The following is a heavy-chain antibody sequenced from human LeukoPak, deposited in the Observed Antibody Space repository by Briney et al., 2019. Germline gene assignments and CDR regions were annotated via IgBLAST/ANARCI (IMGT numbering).Heavy chain of an antibody. CDR3: ARNTYYYGSGAMTDY. CDR1: GGSISSSSYY. CDR2: IYYSGST. J-gene: IGHJ4*02. V-gene: IGHV4-39*01. Sequence: SETLSLTCTVSGGSISSSSYYWGWIRQPPGKGLEWIGSIYYSGSTYYNPSLKSRVTIPVDTSKNQFSLKLSSVTAADTAVYYCARNTYYYGSGAMTDYWGQGTLVTVSS. D-gene: IGHD3-10*01.